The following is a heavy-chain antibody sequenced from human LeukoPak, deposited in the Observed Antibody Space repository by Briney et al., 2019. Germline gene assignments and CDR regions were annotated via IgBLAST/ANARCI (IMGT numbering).Heavy chain of an antibody. CDR1: GYTLTELS. Sequence: AXXKVSCKVSGYTLTELSMHWVRQAPGKGLEWMGGFDPEDGETIYAQKFKGRVTMTEDTSTDTAYMELSSLRSEDTAVYYCATLWYSSGWYTNWGQGTLVTVSS. D-gene: IGHD6-19*01. J-gene: IGHJ4*02. V-gene: IGHV1-24*01. CDR3: ATLWYSSGWYTN. CDR2: FDPEDGET.